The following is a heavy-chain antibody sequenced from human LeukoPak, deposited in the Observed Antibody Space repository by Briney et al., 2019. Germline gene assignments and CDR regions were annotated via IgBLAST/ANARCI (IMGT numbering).Heavy chain of an antibody. D-gene: IGHD5-12*01. CDR3: ARSGSKSGYEGVYFDY. CDR2: IYYSGST. V-gene: IGHV4-59*08. Sequence: SETLSLTCTVSGGSISSYYWSWIRQPPGKGLEWIGYIYYSGSTNYNPSLKSRVTISVDTSKNQFSLKLSSVTAADTAVYYCARSGSKSGYEGVYFDYWGQGTLVTVSS. CDR1: GGSISSYY. J-gene: IGHJ4*02.